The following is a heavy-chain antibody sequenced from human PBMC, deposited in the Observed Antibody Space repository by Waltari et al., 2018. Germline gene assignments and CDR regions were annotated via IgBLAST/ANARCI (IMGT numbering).Heavy chain of an antibody. D-gene: IGHD2-8*01. V-gene: IGHV3-48*04. CDR3: ARGNGNVHHDS. CDR2: SSSSGATI. J-gene: IGHJ1*01. Sequence: EVQLVESGGGLVQPGGSLSLTCAASGFSFSTYAMNWVRQAPGKGLEWVSYSSSSGATIYYADSVKGRFTISRDNDKNSVYLQMKSLRVEDSAIYYCARGNGNVHHDSWGQGTLVTVSS. CDR1: GFSFSTYA.